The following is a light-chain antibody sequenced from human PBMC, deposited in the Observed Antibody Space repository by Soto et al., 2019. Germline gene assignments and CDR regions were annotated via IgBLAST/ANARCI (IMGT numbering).Light chain of an antibody. CDR3: LLSYSGTNWV. V-gene: IGLV7-46*01. J-gene: IGLJ3*02. Sequence: QTVVTQEPSLTVSPGGTVTLTCGSSSGAVTRGHFPYWFQQKPGQAPMTLIYDTASKHSWTPARFSGSLLGGKAALTLAGAQTDDEADYYCLLSYSGTNWVFSGGTKLTVL. CDR2: DTA. CDR1: SGAVTRGHF.